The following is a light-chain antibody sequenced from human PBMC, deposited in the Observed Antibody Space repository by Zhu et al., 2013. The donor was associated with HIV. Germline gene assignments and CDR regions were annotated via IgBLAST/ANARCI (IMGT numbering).Light chain of an antibody. CDR3: QQYYTTPRT. CDR2: AAS. CDR1: QSISTS. V-gene: IGKV1-39*01. J-gene: IGKJ4*01. Sequence: DIQMTQSPSSLSASVGDRVTLTCRAGQSISTSLNWYQQKSGKAPKLLIYAASSLQSGVPSRFSGSGSGTHFTLTISSLQAEDVAVYYCQQYYTTPRTFGGGTKVEIK.